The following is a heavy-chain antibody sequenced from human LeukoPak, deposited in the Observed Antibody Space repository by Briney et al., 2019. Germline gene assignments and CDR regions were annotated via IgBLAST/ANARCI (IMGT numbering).Heavy chain of an antibody. D-gene: IGHD5-18*01. CDR1: GFTFISYW. J-gene: IGHJ4*02. CDR3: ARDAPGNTALDY. Sequence: PGGSLRLSCAASGFTFISYWMHWVRQAPGKGLVWVSRINGYGSSTDFADSVKGRFTISRDKGKNTLYLQMNSLRAEDTAVYYCARDAPGNTALDYWGQGTLVTVSS. V-gene: IGHV3-74*01. CDR2: INGYGSST.